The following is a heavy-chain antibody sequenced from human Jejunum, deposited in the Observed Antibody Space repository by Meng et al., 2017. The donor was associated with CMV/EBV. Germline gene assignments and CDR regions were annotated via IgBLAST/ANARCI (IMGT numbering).Heavy chain of an antibody. D-gene: IGHD4-17*01. CDR1: GFIFSTYA. CDR2: IGGNGGST. J-gene: IGHJ4*02. CDR3: AKRPSGDYMLFDY. Sequence: ASGFIFSTYAMSWFRQAPGKGLEWVSGIGGNGGSTYYADSVKGRFTISRDNPKNTLYLQMSSLRAEDTAIYYCAKRPSGDYMLFDYWGQGSLVTVSS. V-gene: IGHV3-23*01.